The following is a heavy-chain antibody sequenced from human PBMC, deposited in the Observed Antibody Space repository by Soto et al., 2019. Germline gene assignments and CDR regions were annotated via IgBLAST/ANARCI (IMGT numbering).Heavy chain of an antibody. CDR3: ARGETRHSSLSVY. Sequence: EVQLVESGGGLVQPGGSLRLSCAASGFTFSSYWMHWVRQPPGKGLVWVSRISTDGSSTSYADSVKGRFTISRDNAENTLYQQMNSLTAEDTAVYDCARGETRHSSLSVYWGQGTLVTVAS. CDR1: GFTFSSYW. D-gene: IGHD6-6*01. J-gene: IGHJ4*02. V-gene: IGHV3-74*01. CDR2: ISTDGSST.